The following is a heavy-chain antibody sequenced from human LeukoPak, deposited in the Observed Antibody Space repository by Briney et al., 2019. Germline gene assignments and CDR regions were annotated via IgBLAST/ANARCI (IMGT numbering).Heavy chain of an antibody. CDR3: ARGSLLRYDSSGYYYRFGWDY. D-gene: IGHD3-22*01. V-gene: IGHV4-34*01. J-gene: IGHJ4*02. CDR2: INQSGST. CDR1: GGSFSGYY. Sequence: SETLSLTCAVYGGSFSGYYWSWIRQPPGKGLEWIGEINQSGSTNYNPSLKSRVTISVDTSKNQFSLKLSSVTAADTAVYYCARGSLLRYDSSGYYYRFGWDYWGQGTLVTVSS.